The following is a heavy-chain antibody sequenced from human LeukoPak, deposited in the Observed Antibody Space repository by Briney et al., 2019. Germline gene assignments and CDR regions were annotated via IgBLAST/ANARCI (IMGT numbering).Heavy chain of an antibody. J-gene: IGHJ4*02. CDR1: GYSFATYW. CDR3: ARGDVATLDY. D-gene: IGHD5-12*01. V-gene: IGHV5-51*04. Sequence: GESLKISCKGSGYSFATYWIGWVRQMPGKGLEWMGIIYPGDSDTRYSPSFQGQVTISADKPISTAFLQWSSLKSSDTAMYYCARGDVATLDYWGQGTLVTVSS. CDR2: IYPGDSDT.